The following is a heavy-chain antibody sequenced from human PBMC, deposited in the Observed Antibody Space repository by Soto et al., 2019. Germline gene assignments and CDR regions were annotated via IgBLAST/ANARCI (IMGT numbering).Heavy chain of an antibody. D-gene: IGHD3-10*01. CDR3: AGGPLLLWFGELLTGMDV. CDR1: GYTFTSYD. Sequence: ASVTVSCKASGYTFTSYDINWVRQATGQGLEWMGWMNPNSVNTGYAQKFQGRVTMTRNTSISTAYMELSSLRSDDTAVDYCAGGPLLLWFGELLTGMDVWGQGTTVTVSS. CDR2: MNPNSVNT. V-gene: IGHV1-8*01. J-gene: IGHJ6*02.